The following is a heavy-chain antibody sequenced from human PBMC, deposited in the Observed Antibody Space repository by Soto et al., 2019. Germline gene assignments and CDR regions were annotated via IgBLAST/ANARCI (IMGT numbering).Heavy chain of an antibody. CDR1: GFSFSGYA. J-gene: IGHJ4*02. V-gene: IGHV3-23*01. CDR3: ARYRGDGSGSYYFTY. D-gene: IGHD3-10*01. Sequence: GGSLRLSCVASGFSFSGYAMSWVRQAPGKGLVWVSSMTATGVSIYYADSVRGRFTISRDNSKNMVYLQVNSLRPEDTAVYYCARYRGDGSGSYYFTYWGQGTLVTVSS. CDR2: MTATGVSI.